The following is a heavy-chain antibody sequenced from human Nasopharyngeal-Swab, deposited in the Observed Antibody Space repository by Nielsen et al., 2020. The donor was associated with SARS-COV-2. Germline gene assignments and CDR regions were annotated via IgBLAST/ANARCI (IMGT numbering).Heavy chain of an antibody. J-gene: IGHJ6*02. D-gene: IGHD4-11*01. Sequence: ASVEVSCKASGYTFTSYYMHWVRQAPGQGLEWMGIINPSGGSTSYAQKFQGRVTMTRDTSTSTVYMELSSLRSEDTAVYYCARDYSNYGMDVWGQGTTVTVSS. V-gene: IGHV1-46*01. CDR1: GYTFTSYY. CDR3: ARDYSNYGMDV. CDR2: INPSGGST.